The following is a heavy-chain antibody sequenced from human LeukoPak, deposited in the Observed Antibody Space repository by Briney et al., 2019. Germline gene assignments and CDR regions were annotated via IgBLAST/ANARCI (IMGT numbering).Heavy chain of an antibody. CDR1: GYTFTGYY. CDR3: ARGGFRLGELSFVPGKFLDF. CDR2: INPNSGGT. Sequence: VASVKVSCKASGYTFTGYYMHWVRQAPGQGLEWMGWINPNSGGTNYAQKFQGRVTMTRDKSVRTAYMELSTLRSEDTAVYYCARGGFRLGELSFVPGKFLDFWGPGTLVTVSS. V-gene: IGHV1-2*02. J-gene: IGHJ4*02. D-gene: IGHD3-16*02.